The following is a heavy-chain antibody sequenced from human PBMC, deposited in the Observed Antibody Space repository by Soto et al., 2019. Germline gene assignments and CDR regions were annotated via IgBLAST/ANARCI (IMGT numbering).Heavy chain of an antibody. J-gene: IGHJ6*03. CDR1: GYNFASYW. D-gene: IGHD2-15*01. Sequence: PGESLKISCKGSGYNFASYWIGWVRQMPGKGLEWMGIIYPGDSDTRYSPPFQGQVTISADRSISAAYLQWSSLKASDTARYYCARLSGGYYYPMDVWGQGTTVTVSS. CDR3: ARLSGGYYYPMDV. CDR2: IYPGDSDT. V-gene: IGHV5-51*01.